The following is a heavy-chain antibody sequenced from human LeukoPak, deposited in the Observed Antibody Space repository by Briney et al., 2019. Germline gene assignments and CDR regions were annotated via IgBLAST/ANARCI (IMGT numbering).Heavy chain of an antibody. J-gene: IGHJ4*02. D-gene: IGHD3-10*01. CDR3: ASSWFGEKVFDY. CDR1: GGTFSSYA. V-gene: IGHV1-69*06. Sequence: ASVKVSCKASGGTFSSYAISWVGQAPGQGLEWMGGIIPIFGTANYAQKFQGRVTITADKSTSTAYMELSSLRSEDTAVYYCASSWFGEKVFDYWGQGTLVTVSS. CDR2: IIPIFGTA.